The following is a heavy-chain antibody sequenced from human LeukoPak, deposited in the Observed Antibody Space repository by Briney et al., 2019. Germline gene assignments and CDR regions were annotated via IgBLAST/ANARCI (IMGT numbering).Heavy chain of an antibody. CDR1: GFTFSSYW. J-gene: IGHJ5*02. CDR2: IKQDGSEK. D-gene: IGHD3-3*01. V-gene: IGHV3-7*01. CDR3: ARDQSRFLEWLFAGFDP. Sequence: PGGSLRLSCAASGFTFSSYWMSWVRQAPGKGLEWVANIKQDGSEKYYVDSVKGRFTISRDNAKNSLYLQMNSLRAEDTAVYYCARDQSRFLEWLFAGFDPWGQGTLVTVSS.